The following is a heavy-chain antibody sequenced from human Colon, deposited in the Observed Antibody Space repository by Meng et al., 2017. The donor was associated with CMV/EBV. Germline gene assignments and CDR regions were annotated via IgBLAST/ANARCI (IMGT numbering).Heavy chain of an antibody. CDR3: ARDLTNKWFYY. Sequence: QMQLQESGPGRVKPAETQSLTCTASGDPISSGSHSWAWFRQPPGKRLEWIGSMYFSGIADYNPSLKSRVTISLHATQKQFSLRLTSVTAADSAVYFCARDLTNKWFYYWGQGTLVTVAS. V-gene: IGHV4-39*07. D-gene: IGHD1-26*01. CDR2: MYFSGIA. CDR1: GDPISSGSHS. J-gene: IGHJ4*02.